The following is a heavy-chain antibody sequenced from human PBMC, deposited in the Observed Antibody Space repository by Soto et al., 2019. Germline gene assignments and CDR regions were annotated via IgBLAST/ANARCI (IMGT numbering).Heavy chain of an antibody. CDR1: GFTFSNAW. V-gene: IGHV3-15*01. D-gene: IGHD1-1*01. J-gene: IGHJ4*02. CDR3: TTPHGGTTGY. Sequence: GGSLRLSYAASGFTFSNAWMSWVRQAPGKGLEWAGRIKSKTDGGTTDYAAPVKGRFTISRDDSKNTLYLQMNSLKTEDTAVYYCTTPHGGTTGYWGQGTLVTVSS. CDR2: IKSKTDGGTT.